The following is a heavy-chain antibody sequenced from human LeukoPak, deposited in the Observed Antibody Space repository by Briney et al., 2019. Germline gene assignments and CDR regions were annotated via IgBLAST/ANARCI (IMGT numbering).Heavy chain of an antibody. CDR1: VFTLSFYS. CDR3: AKDFGGSDYDWYFDL. J-gene: IGHJ2*01. Sequence: GGSLRLSCAASVFTLSFYSMSWVRQARRKGREWVAGITSSGNTTYYADPVKGRFTISRDNSRNILYLQMNSLRAEDTAIYYCAKDFGGSDYDWYFDLWGRGTVVTVSS. V-gene: IGHV3-23*01. CDR2: ITSSGNTT. D-gene: IGHD1-26*01.